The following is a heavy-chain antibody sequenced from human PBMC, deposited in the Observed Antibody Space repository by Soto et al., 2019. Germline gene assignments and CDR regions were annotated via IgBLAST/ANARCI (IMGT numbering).Heavy chain of an antibody. V-gene: IGHV3-74*01. Sequence: EVQLVESGGGLVQPGGTLRLSCAASGFTFSSYWMHWVRQAPGKGLVWVSRINRDGSSTSYADSVKGRFTISRDNAMTTLYLQMNSLRAEDTAVYYCARLAVEINASDIWSQGTMITVSS. CDR1: GFTFSSYW. D-gene: IGHD2-21*01. CDR2: INRDGSST. J-gene: IGHJ3*02. CDR3: ARLAVEINASDI.